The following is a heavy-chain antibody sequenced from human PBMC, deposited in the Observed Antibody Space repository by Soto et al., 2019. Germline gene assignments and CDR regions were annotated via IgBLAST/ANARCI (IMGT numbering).Heavy chain of an antibody. J-gene: IGHJ4*02. D-gene: IGHD6-13*01. CDR3: ANEVRRSGSSWYPAFDH. V-gene: IGHV3-23*01. Sequence: GGSLRLSCAASGFTFSSYAMSWVRQAPGKGLEWVSAISGGGGTIYYADSVKGRFTVSRDNSKNTLYLQMNSLRAEDTAVYYCANEVRRSGSSWYPAFDHSGQGSLVTVSS. CDR2: ISGGGGTI. CDR1: GFTFSSYA.